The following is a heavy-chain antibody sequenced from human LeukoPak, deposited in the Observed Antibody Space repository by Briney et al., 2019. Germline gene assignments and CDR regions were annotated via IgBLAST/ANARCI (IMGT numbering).Heavy chain of an antibody. J-gene: IGHJ4*02. CDR3: ARGGRGGSGSYYRY. Sequence: SETLSLTCAVYGGSFSGYYWSWIRQPPGKGLEWIGEINHSGSTNYNPSLKSRVTISVDTSKNQFSLKLSSVTAADTAVYYCARGGRGGSGSYYRYWGQGTLVTVSS. CDR2: INHSGST. CDR1: GGSFSGYY. D-gene: IGHD3-10*01. V-gene: IGHV4-34*01.